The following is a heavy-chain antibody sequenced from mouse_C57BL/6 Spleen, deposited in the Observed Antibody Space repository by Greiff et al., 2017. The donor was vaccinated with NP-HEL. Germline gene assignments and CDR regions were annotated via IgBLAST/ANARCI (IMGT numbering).Heavy chain of an antibody. CDR3: ARSLYYGSRNYAMDY. CDR1: GYTFTSYW. V-gene: IGHV1-72*01. CDR2: IDPNSGGT. J-gene: IGHJ4*01. D-gene: IGHD1-1*01. Sequence: QVQLQQPGAELVKPGASVKLSCKASGYTFTSYWMHWVKQRPGRGLEWIGRIDPNSGGTKYNEKFKSKATLTVDKPSSTAYIQLSILTSEDSAVYYCARSLYYGSRNYAMDYWGQGTSVTVSS.